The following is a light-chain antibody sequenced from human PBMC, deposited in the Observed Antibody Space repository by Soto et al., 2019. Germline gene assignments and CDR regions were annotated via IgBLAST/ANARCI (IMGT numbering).Light chain of an antibody. V-gene: IGKV3-20*01. CDR2: GAC. CDR3: QQYGSSPYT. J-gene: IGKJ2*01. CDR1: QSVSSSS. Sequence: EIVLTQSPGTLSLSPGERATLSCRASQSVSSSSLAWYQQKPGQAPRLLIYGACSRATGIPDRFSGSGSGTDFTLTISRLEPEDFAVFYCQQYGSSPYTFGQGTKLEIK.